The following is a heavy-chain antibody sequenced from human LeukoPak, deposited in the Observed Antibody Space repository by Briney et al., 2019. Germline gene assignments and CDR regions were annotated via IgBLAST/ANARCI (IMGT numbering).Heavy chain of an antibody. CDR1: GFTVSSNY. Sequence: GGSLRLSCAASGFTVSSNYMSWVRQAPGKGLEWVSVIYSGGSTYYADSVKGRFTISRDNSKNTLYLQMNSLRAEDTAVYYCAKAYCSGGSCYGVYYYYGMDVWGQGTTVTVSS. D-gene: IGHD2-15*01. V-gene: IGHV3-53*01. CDR3: AKAYCSGGSCYGVYYYYGMDV. CDR2: IYSGGST. J-gene: IGHJ6*02.